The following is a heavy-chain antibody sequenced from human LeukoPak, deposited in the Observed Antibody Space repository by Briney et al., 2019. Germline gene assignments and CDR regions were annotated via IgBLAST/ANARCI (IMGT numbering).Heavy chain of an antibody. CDR1: GFTFSNSA. Sequence: GGSLRLSCAASGFTFSNSAIHWVRQAPGKGLEWVSFISSERKDRKYVQSVKGRFIISRDNSKNPMDLQMNSLRPEDTAVYYCARQASALQYYYNYMDVWGKGTTVIVSS. V-gene: IGHV3-30*01. J-gene: IGHJ6*03. D-gene: IGHD6-19*01. CDR3: ARQASALQYYYNYMDV. CDR2: ISSERKDR.